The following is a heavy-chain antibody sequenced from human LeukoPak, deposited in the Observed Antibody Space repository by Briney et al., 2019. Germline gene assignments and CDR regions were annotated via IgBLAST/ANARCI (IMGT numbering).Heavy chain of an antibody. CDR1: GGSISSGSYY. V-gene: IGHV4-61*02. CDR2: IYTTGST. J-gene: IGHJ4*02. D-gene: IGHD4-11*01. CDR3: ARTPFDYSIDY. Sequence: SQTLSLTCTVSGGSISSGSYYWSWIRQPAGKGLEWIGRIYTTGSTDYNPSLKSRVTISVDTSKNQFSLKLSSVTAADTAVYYCARTPFDYSIDYWGQGTLVTVSS.